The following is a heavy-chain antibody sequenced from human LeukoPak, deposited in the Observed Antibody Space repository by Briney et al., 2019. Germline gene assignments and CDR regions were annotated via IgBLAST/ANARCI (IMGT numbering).Heavy chain of an antibody. CDR3: AKVGKASSGYSNFGY. D-gene: IGHD3-22*01. Sequence: PGGSLRLSCAASGFTFSSYGMHWVRQAPGKGLEWEAVIWYDGSNKYYADSVKGRFTISRDNSKNTLYLQMNSLRAEDTAVYYCAKVGKASSGYSNFGYWGQGTLVTVSS. CDR2: IWYDGSNK. J-gene: IGHJ4*02. V-gene: IGHV3-33*06. CDR1: GFTFSSYG.